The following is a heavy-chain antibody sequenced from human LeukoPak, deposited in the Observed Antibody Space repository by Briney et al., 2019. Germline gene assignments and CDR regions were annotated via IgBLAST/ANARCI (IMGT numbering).Heavy chain of an antibody. V-gene: IGHV3-23*01. J-gene: IGHJ5*02. Sequence: GGSLRLSCAASEFSFSSFAMTWVRQSPGKGLEWVSSITGGHYSTYNTDSVKGRFTISRDNSKNTLYLQMNSLRADDTAIYYCTKDPNGDYIGAFDPWGQGTLVTVSS. CDR2: ITGGHYST. CDR1: EFSFSSFA. CDR3: TKDPNGDYIGAFDP. D-gene: IGHD4-17*01.